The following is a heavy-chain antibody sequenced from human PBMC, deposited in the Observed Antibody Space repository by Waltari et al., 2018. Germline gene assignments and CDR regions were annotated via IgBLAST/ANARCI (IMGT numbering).Heavy chain of an antibody. Sequence: QVQLQESGPGLVRPSETLSLTRTVSGYPISSDYHWGWIRQPPGKGLEWIGRIYHTGSTYYNPSLKRRVSISADTSKNQFSLKLSSVTAADTAVYYCARLSRPGSISRDLRFRYFDYWGPGTLVTVSP. V-gene: IGHV4-38-2*02. CDR3: ARLSRPGSISRDLRFRYFDY. D-gene: IGHD2-2*01. CDR2: IYHTGST. CDR1: GYPISSDYH. J-gene: IGHJ4*02.